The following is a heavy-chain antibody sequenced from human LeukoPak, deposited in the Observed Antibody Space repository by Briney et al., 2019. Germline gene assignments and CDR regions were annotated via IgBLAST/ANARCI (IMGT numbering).Heavy chain of an antibody. CDR1: GGSISSASYY. CDR3: ATEGYCSGVSCLPIDY. D-gene: IGHD2-15*01. Sequence: SETLSLTCTVSGGSISSASYYWSWIRQPAGKGLEWIGHIYTSGSTNYNPSLQSRVTISVDTAKNQFSLKLSSVTAADTAVYYCATEGYCSGVSCLPIDYWGQGTLVTVSS. V-gene: IGHV4-61*09. CDR2: IYTSGST. J-gene: IGHJ4*02.